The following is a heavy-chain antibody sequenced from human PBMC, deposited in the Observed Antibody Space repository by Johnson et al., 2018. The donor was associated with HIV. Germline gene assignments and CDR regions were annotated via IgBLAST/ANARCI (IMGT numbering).Heavy chain of an antibody. V-gene: IGHV3-9*01. CDR1: GFTFDDYA. D-gene: IGHD6-13*01. J-gene: IGHJ3*02. CDR3: AKAVGRQQLVQDAFDI. CDR2: IDIDGDT. Sequence: VPLVESGGGLVQPGRSLRLSCAASGFTFDDYAMHWVRQAPGKGPEWVSEIDIDGDTYYPDSVKGRFTISRDNSKNTLYLQMNSLRAEDTAVYYCAKAVGRQQLVQDAFDIWGQGTMVTVSS.